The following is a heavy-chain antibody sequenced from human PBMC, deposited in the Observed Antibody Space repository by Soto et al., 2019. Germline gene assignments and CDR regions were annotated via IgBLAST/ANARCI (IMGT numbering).Heavy chain of an antibody. D-gene: IGHD1-26*01. Sequence: QVQLQESGPGLVKPSQTLSLTCTVSGGSISSGGYYWSWIRQHPGKGLEWIGYIYYSGSTYYNPSLKSRVTISVDTSKNQFSLKLSSVTAADTAVYYCARGRDGSYRDAFDIWGQGTMVTVSS. V-gene: IGHV4-31*03. J-gene: IGHJ3*02. CDR2: IYYSGST. CDR3: ARGRDGSYRDAFDI. CDR1: GGSISSGGYY.